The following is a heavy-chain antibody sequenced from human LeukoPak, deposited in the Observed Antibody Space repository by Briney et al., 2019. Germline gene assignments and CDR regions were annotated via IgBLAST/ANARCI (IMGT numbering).Heavy chain of an antibody. Sequence: ASVKVSCKASGYTFTSYGISWVRQAPGRGLEWMGWISAYNGNTNYAQKLQGRVTMTTDTSTSTAYMELRSLRSDDTAVYYCARALQRYCSSTSCYAFDIWGQGTMVTVSS. CDR2: ISAYNGNT. J-gene: IGHJ3*02. CDR1: GYTFTSYG. D-gene: IGHD2-2*01. CDR3: ARALQRYCSSTSCYAFDI. V-gene: IGHV1-18*01.